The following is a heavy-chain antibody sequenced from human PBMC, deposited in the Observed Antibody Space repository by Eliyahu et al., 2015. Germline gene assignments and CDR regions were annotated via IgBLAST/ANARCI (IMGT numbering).Heavy chain of an antibody. Sequence: EVQLVESGGGLVQPGRSLRLSCTASGFTFGDYAMSWFRQASGKGLEWVGFIRSKPYGGTTEYAASVKGRFTISRDDSKSIAYLQMNSLKTEDTAVYYCTSTRTVTPLGVDYWGQGTLVTVSS. D-gene: IGHD4-11*01. CDR3: TSTRTVTPLGVDY. J-gene: IGHJ4*02. V-gene: IGHV3-49*03. CDR2: IRSKPYGGTT. CDR1: GFTFGDYA.